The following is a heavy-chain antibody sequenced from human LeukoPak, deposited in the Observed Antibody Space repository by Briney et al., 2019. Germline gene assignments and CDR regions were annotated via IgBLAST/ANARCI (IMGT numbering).Heavy chain of an antibody. Sequence: PSETLSLTCTVSGGSISSYYWSWSLQPPGKGLEWIGYIYYTGSTNYNPSLKSRVTISADTSKNQFSLKLGSVTAADTAVYYCARGPYYDDSSGYYYSYFDYWGQGTLVTVSS. V-gene: IGHV4-59*01. D-gene: IGHD3-22*01. CDR2: IYYTGST. CDR1: GGSISSYY. J-gene: IGHJ4*02. CDR3: ARGPYYDDSSGYYYSYFDY.